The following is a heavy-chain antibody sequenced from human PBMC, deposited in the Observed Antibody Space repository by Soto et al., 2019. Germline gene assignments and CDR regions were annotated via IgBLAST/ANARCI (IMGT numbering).Heavy chain of an antibody. D-gene: IGHD2-15*01. V-gene: IGHV1-69*04. J-gene: IGHJ6*02. CDR2: ITPILGRA. Sequence: QFQQVQSGAEVKKPGSSVKVSCEASGGTFINDVINWMRQAPGQGLEWMGRITPILGRANYAHKFQGRVTITADKSTNTAYMELSSLRSEDTAVYYCARDKADVVVVIAGNQDYFGMDVWGQGTTVTVSS. CDR3: ARDKADVVVVIAGNQDYFGMDV. CDR1: GGTFINDV.